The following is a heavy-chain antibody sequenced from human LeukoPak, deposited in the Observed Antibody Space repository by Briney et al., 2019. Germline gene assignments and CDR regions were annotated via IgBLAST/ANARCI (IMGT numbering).Heavy chain of an antibody. D-gene: IGHD3-22*01. Sequence: GGSLRLSCAASGFTFSSYAMHWVRQAPGTGLEWVAVISYDGSNKYYADSVKGRFTISRDNSKNTLYLQMNSLRAEDTAVYYCARGASQWLLRPDYFDYWGQGTLVTVSS. J-gene: IGHJ4*02. CDR3: ARGASQWLLRPDYFDY. CDR1: GFTFSSYA. V-gene: IGHV3-30*01. CDR2: ISYDGSNK.